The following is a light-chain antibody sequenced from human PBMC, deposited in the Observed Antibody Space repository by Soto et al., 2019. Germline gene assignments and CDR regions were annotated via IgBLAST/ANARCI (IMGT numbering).Light chain of an antibody. CDR2: GAS. CDR1: QTVNSY. CDR3: QQYNGWPLT. J-gene: IGKJ4*01. Sequence: EIVMTQSPATLSVSPGERATLSCRASQTVNSYLAWYQQKPGQAPRLLIYGASTRATGVPARFSGSGSGTEFTLTISSLQSEDFAVYYCQQYNGWPLTFGGGTNVEIK. V-gene: IGKV3-15*01.